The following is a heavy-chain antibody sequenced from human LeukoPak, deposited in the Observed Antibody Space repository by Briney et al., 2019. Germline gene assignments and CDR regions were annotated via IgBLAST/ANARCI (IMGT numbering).Heavy chain of an antibody. J-gene: IGHJ4*02. V-gene: IGHV4-61*02. CDR3: ARCPYDILTGYYSVDY. CDR1: GGSISSGSYY. CDR2: IYTSGST. D-gene: IGHD3-9*01. Sequence: SETLYLTCTVSGGSISSGSYYWSWIRQPAGKGLEWIGRIYTSGSTNYNPSLKGRVTISVDTSKNQFSLKLSSVTAADTAVYYCARCPYDILTGYYSVDYWGQGTLVTVSS.